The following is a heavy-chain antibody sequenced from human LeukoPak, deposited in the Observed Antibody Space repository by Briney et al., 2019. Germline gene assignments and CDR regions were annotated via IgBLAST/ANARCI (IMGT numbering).Heavy chain of an antibody. CDR1: GGSISSSSYY. V-gene: IGHV4-39*07. CDR2: IYYSGST. D-gene: IGHD4-17*01. CDR3: ARGDGDYWYFDL. J-gene: IGHJ2*01. Sequence: PSETLSLTCTVSGGSISSSSYYWGWIRQPPGKGLEWIGSIYYSGSTYYNPSLKSRVTVSVDTSKNQFSLKLSSVTAADTAVYYCARGDGDYWYFDLWGRGTLVTVSS.